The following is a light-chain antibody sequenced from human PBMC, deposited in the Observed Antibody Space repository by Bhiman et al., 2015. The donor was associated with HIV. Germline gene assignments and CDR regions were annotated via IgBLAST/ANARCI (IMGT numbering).Light chain of an antibody. J-gene: IGLJ1*01. Sequence: QSALTQPASVSGSPGQSITISCTGTSMTLVXTIVSWYQQXPGKAPKLMIYDVTKRPSGVSNRFSGSKSGNTASLTISGLQAEDEADYYCSSYTSSSLCVFGTGTKVTVL. CDR1: SMTLVXTI. CDR3: SSYTSSSLCV. V-gene: IGLV2-14*03. CDR2: DVT.